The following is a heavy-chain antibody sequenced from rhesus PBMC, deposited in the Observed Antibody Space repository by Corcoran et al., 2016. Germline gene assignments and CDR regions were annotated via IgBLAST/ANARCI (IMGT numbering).Heavy chain of an antibody. D-gene: IGHD4-35*01. CDR2: IGGSSGSS. Sequence: QVQLQESGPGLVKPSETLSLTCAVSGYSISSAYGWSWIRQSPGKGLGWIGYIGGSSGSSNYNPSLKSRVTISKDTSKNQFSLKLNSVTAADTAVYYCARGDGNYWYFDVWGPGTPITFSS. J-gene: IGHJ2*01. CDR3: ARGDGNYWYFDV. CDR1: GYSISSAYG. V-gene: IGHV4-127*01.